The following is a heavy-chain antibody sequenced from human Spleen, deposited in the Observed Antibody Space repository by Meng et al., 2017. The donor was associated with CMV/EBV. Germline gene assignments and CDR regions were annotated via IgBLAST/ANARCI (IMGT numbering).Heavy chain of an antibody. CDR3: ARENVVPAASYYYYGMDV. J-gene: IGHJ6*02. CDR1: GYSISSGYY. D-gene: IGHD2-2*01. CDR2: IYHSGST. Sequence: SETLSLTCTVSGYSISSGYYWGWIRQPPGKGLEWIGSIYHSGSTYYNPSLKSRVTISVDTSKNQFSLKLSSVTAADTAVYYCARENVVPAASYYYYGMDVWGQGTTVTVSS. V-gene: IGHV4-38-2*02.